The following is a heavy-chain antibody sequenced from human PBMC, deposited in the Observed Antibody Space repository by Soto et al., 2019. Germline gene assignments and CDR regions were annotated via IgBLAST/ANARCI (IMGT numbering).Heavy chain of an antibody. V-gene: IGHV1-69*01. CDR2: IIPIFGTA. CDR1: GGTFSSYA. J-gene: IGHJ5*02. CDR3: ARAPLEGYCSSTSCYPNNWFDP. Sequence: QVQVVQSGAEVKKPGSSVKVSCKASGGTFSSYAISWVRQAPGQGLEWMGGIIPIFGTANYAQKFQGRVTITADESTSTAYMELSSLRSEDTAVYYCARAPLEGYCSSTSCYPNNWFDPWGQGTLVTVSS. D-gene: IGHD2-2*01.